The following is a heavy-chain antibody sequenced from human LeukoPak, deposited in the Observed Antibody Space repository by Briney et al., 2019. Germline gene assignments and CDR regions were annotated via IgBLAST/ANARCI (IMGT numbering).Heavy chain of an antibody. CDR3: ARLNKYSSSWYRRGTYNWFDP. V-gene: IGHV4-34*01. CDR1: GGSFSGYY. D-gene: IGHD6-13*01. Sequence: SETLSLTCAVYGGSFSGYYWSWIRQPPGKGLEWIGEINHSGSTNYNPSLKSRVTISVDTSKNQFSLKLSSVTAADTAVYYCARLNKYSSSWYRRGTYNWFDPWGQGTLVTVSS. J-gene: IGHJ5*02. CDR2: INHSGST.